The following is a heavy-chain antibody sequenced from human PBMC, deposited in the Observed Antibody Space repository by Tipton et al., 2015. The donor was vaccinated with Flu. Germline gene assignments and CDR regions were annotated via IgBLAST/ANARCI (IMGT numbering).Heavy chain of an antibody. V-gene: IGHV1-2*06. Sequence: QVQLVQSGPEVKKPGASVKVSCKASGYTFTSYGISWVRQAPGQGLEWMGRINPNSGGTNYAQKFQGRVTMTRDTSISTAYMELSRLRSDDTAVYYCARAGAWYYDILTGWGVWGQGTTVTVSS. CDR1: GYTFTSYG. CDR3: ARAGAWYYDILTGWGV. J-gene: IGHJ6*02. D-gene: IGHD3-9*01. CDR2: INPNSGGT.